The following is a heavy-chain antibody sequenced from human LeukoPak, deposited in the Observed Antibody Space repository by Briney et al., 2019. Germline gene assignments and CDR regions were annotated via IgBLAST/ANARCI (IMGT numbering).Heavy chain of an antibody. D-gene: IGHD5-12*01. CDR2: INHSGST. CDR3: ARRWGWLLIGPFDI. Sequence: PSETLSLTCAVYGGSFSGYYWSWIRQPPGKGLEWIGEINHSGSTNYNPSLKSRVTISVDTSKNQFSLKLSSVTAADTAVYYCARRWGWLLIGPFDIWGQGTMVTVSS. V-gene: IGHV4-34*01. J-gene: IGHJ3*02. CDR1: GGSFSGYY.